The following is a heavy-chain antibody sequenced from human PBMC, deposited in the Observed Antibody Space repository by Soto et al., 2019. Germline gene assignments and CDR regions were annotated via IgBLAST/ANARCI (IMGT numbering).Heavy chain of an antibody. V-gene: IGHV1-24*01. D-gene: IGHD1-1*01. CDR2: FDPEDDES. CDR1: GDTLTKLA. CDR3: VTVFSANWQNGFDF. J-gene: IGHJ4*02. Sequence: QVHLIQSGAEVKKPGASMKVSCKVSGDTLTKLAVHWVRQGPEKGLEWLGGFDPEDDESIYAQKFEARVTMTADTSIDTAYMELRGLKSDDTAVYYCVTVFSANWQNGFDFWGQGTQVTVSS.